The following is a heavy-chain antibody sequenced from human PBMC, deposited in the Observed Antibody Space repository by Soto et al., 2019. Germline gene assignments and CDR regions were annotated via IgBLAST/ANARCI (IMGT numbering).Heavy chain of an antibody. V-gene: IGHV3-48*03. D-gene: IGHD3-22*01. Sequence: AGGSLRLSCAASGFTFSSYEMNWVRQAPGKGLEWVSYISSSGGTIYYADSVKGRFTISRDNAKNSLYLQMNSLRAEDTAVYYCARERYYYDSSGYYRYFDYWGQGTLVTVSS. J-gene: IGHJ4*02. CDR2: ISSSGGTI. CDR3: ARERYYYDSSGYYRYFDY. CDR1: GFTFSSYE.